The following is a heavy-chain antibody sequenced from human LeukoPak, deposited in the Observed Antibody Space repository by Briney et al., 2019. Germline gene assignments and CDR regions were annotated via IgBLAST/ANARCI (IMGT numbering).Heavy chain of an antibody. V-gene: IGHV3-21*01. Sequence: PVGSLRLSRAASGFSFSRYSMNWVRQAPGKGREWVSSISSSSSYIYYADSVKGRFTISRDNAKNSLYLQMNSLRAEDTAVYYCAMGDRYSSSTNVIGLDVSGKGTTVTVSS. D-gene: IGHD6-6*01. CDR2: ISSSSSYI. CDR3: AMGDRYSSSTNVIGLDV. CDR1: GFSFSRYS. J-gene: IGHJ6*04.